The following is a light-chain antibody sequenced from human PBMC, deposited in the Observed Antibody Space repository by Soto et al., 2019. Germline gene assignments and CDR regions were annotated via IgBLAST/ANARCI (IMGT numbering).Light chain of an antibody. CDR2: DAS. J-gene: IGKJ1*01. CDR1: QSVSSY. Sequence: IVLTQSPATLSLSPGERATLSCRASQSVSSYLAWYQQKPGQAPRLLIYDASNRATGIPARFSGSGSGTDFTLTISSLEPEDFAVYYCKQRSNWRTFGQGTKVDI. CDR3: KQRSNWRT. V-gene: IGKV3-11*01.